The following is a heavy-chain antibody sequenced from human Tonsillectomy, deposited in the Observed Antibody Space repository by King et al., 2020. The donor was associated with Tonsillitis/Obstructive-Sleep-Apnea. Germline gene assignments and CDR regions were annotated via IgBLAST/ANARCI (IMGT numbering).Heavy chain of an antibody. CDR3: TRAGDHSSILYGGAYYFDY. V-gene: IGHV3-49*04. J-gene: IGHJ4*02. D-gene: IGHD6-13*01. Sequence: VQLVESGGGLVQPGRSLRLSCTASGFIFGDYAMSWVRQAPGEGLEWVGFIRSKAYGGTTEYAASVKGRFTISRDDSKSIAYLQMNSLKTEETAVYYCTRAGDHSSILYGGAYYFDYWGPGTLVTVSS. CDR1: GFIFGDYA. CDR2: IRSKAYGGTT.